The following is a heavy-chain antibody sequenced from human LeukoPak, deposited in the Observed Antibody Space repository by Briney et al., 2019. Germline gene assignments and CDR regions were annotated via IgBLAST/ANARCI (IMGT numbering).Heavy chain of an antibody. Sequence: SETLSLTCTVSGGSISSGSYYWSWVRQPPGKGLEWIGYVSYSGSTDYNPSLKSRVIISIDTSKNQFSLRLRSVTAADTAVYYCARENDRYGRIDYWGQGTQVTVSS. V-gene: IGHV4-61*01. D-gene: IGHD5-18*01. J-gene: IGHJ4*02. CDR3: ARENDRYGRIDY. CDR1: GGSISSGSYY. CDR2: VSYSGST.